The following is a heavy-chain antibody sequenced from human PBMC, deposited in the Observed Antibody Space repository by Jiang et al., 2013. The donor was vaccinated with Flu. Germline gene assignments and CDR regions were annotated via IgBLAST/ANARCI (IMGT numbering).Heavy chain of an antibody. CDR2: IATSTGNP. Sequence: GSELKKPGASVKVSCKASGYTFTSYAINWLRQAPGQEPEWMGWIATSTGNPTYAQAFTGRFVFSLDTSVSTAFLQINSLKAEDTAVYYCARDQAAVTNWFDPWGQGTLVTVSS. D-gene: IGHD4-17*01. V-gene: IGHV7-4-1*02. J-gene: IGHJ5*02. CDR3: ARDQAAVTNWFDP. CDR1: GYTFTSYA.